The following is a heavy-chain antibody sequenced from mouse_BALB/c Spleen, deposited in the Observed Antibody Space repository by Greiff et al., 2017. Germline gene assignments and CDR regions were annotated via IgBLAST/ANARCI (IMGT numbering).Heavy chain of an antibody. D-gene: IGHD1-1*01. CDR2: IHPYNDGS. CDR1: GYTFTSYF. Sequence: EVQLQQSGPELVKPGASVKMSCTASGYTFTSYFMHWVKQKPGQGLEWIGYIHPYNDGSKYTEKFKGKATLTSDKSSSTTYMQLSSLTSEDSAVYDCSYNDYGSSYRAMDDGGQGTSVTVSA. J-gene: IGHJ4*01. CDR3: SYNDYGSSYRAMDD. V-gene: IGHV1-14*01.